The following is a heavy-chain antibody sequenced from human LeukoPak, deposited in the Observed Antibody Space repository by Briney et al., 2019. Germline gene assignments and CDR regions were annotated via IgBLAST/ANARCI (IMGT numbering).Heavy chain of an antibody. CDR3: AKDQGAMIVEGYFQH. D-gene: IGHD3-22*01. J-gene: IGHJ1*01. CDR2: ISYDGSNK. CDR1: GFTCSSYG. V-gene: IGHV3-30*18. Sequence: GVSRRLSCAASGFTCSSYGMHWVRQAAGRVLEWVAVISYDGSNKYYADSLKGRFTISRDNSKNTLYLQMNSLRAEDTAVYYCAKDQGAMIVEGYFQHWGQGTLVTVSS.